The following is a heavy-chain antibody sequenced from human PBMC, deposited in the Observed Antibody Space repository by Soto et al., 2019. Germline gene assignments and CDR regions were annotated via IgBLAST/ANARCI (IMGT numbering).Heavy chain of an antibody. CDR2: ITPIFGTA. CDR3: ARYYDNTANAFDI. D-gene: IGHD3-22*01. CDR1: GGTFSSYA. V-gene: IGHV1-69*06. J-gene: IGHJ3*02. Sequence: SVKVSCKASGGTFSSYAISWVRQAPGQGLEWMGGITPIFGTANYAQKFQGRVTITADKSTSTAYMELSSLRSEDTAVYYCARYYDNTANAFDIWGQGTMVTVSS.